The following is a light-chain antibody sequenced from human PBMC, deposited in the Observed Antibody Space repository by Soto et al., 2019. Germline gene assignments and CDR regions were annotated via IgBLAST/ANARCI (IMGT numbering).Light chain of an antibody. V-gene: IGKV3-15*01. Sequence: EIVMMQSPATLSVSPGERATLSCRASQSVSSNLAWYQQKPGQAPRLLIYGASTRATGIPARFSGSGSGTEFTLTISSLQSEDFAVYYCRQYNNWPRTFGQGTKVDIK. J-gene: IGKJ1*01. CDR2: GAS. CDR1: QSVSSN. CDR3: RQYNNWPRT.